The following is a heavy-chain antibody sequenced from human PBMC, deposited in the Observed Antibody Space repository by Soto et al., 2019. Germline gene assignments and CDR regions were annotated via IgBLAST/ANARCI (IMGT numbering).Heavy chain of an antibody. Sequence: SETLSLTCSGSGYSIGSGYYWAWIRQTPEKGLEWIGNIYHSGRTYYNPSLNSRVTISVDTSKNQFSLKLSSVTAADTAVYYCARDGGRYYAMDVWGQGITVTAP. CDR1: GYSIGSGYY. D-gene: IGHD3-3*01. J-gene: IGHJ6*02. CDR3: ARDGGRYYAMDV. CDR2: IYHSGRT. V-gene: IGHV4-38-2*02.